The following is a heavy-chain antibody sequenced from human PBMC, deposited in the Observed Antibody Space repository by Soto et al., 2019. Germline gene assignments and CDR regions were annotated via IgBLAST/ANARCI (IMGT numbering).Heavy chain of an antibody. CDR1: GFSLDEYG. CDR3: ARDHGTYGPNWIDY. Sequence: GGSLRLSCAASGFSLDEYGMSWVRQAPGKGLEWVSGMHRNGATTGYADSVKGRFTMSRDDAKNSLYLQMNSLRAEDTAFYYCARDHGTYGPNWIDYWGQGTLVTVSS. CDR2: MHRNGATT. D-gene: IGHD3-10*01. J-gene: IGHJ5*01. V-gene: IGHV3-20*04.